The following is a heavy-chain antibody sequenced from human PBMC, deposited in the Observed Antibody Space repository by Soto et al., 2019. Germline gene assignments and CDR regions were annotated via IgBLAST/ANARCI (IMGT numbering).Heavy chain of an antibody. CDR2: ISISKGKT. V-gene: IGHV1-18*01. CDR1: GYTFLNYD. CDR3: GRKGYIGNFGLDV. J-gene: IGHJ6*02. D-gene: IGHD5-12*01. Sequence: QVQLVQSGAEVKRPGASVKVSCKASGYTFLNYDVAWVRRAPGQGLEWLGWISISKGKTYYEQRLQGRVTMTTDTATTTAYMAVTSLRSDDTAVYFCGRKGYIGNFGLDVWGQGTTVTVSS.